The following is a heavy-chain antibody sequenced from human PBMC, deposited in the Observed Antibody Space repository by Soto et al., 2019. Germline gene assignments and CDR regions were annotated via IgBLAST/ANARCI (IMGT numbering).Heavy chain of an antibody. J-gene: IGHJ6*02. CDR3: AAVLGMAGITGTTKYGMDV. Sequence: SVKVSCKASGGTFSSYAISWVRQAPGQGLEWMGGIIPIFGTANYAQKFQDRVTITADESTSTAYMELSSLRSEDTAVYYCAAVLGMAGITGTTKYGMDVWAKGPRSPSP. CDR1: GGTFSSYA. D-gene: IGHD1-7*01. CDR2: IIPIFGTA. V-gene: IGHV1-69*13.